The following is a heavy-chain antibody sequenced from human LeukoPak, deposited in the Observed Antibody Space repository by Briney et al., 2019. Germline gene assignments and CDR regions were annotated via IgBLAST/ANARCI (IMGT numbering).Heavy chain of an antibody. J-gene: IGHJ4*02. D-gene: IGHD6-13*01. V-gene: IGHV4-34*01. CDR3: ARIGGSSWYGFDY. CDR2: INHSGST. Sequence: SETLSLTCAVYGGSFSGYYWSWIRQPPGKGLEWIGEINHSGSTNYNPSLKSRVTISVDTSKNQFSLKLSSVTAADTAVYYCARIGGSSWYGFDYWGQGTLVTVSS. CDR1: GGSFSGYY.